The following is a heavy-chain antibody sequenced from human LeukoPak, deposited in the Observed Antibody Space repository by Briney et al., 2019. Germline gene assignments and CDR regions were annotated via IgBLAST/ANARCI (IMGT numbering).Heavy chain of an antibody. Sequence: GESLKISCKGSGNTFNGYWIGWVRQMPGKGLEWMVIIYPGDSDTRYSPSFQGQVTISADKSISTAYLQRGSLKASDTAMYYCARSSDRSSAYYFDYWGQGTLVIVSS. D-gene: IGHD3-22*01. J-gene: IGHJ4*02. V-gene: IGHV5-51*01. CDR3: ARSSDRSSAYYFDY. CDR1: GNTFNGYW. CDR2: IYPGDSDT.